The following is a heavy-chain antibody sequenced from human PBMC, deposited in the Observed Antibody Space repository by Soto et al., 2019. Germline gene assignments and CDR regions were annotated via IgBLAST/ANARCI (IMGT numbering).Heavy chain of an antibody. CDR3: ARSEPDVGFDY. J-gene: IGHJ4*02. CDR1: GGSISSGGYY. Sequence: SETLSLTCTVSGGSISSGGYYWSWIRQHPGKGLEWIGYIYYSGSTYYNPSLKSRVTISVDTSKNQFSLKLSSVTAADTAVYYCARSEPDVGFDYWGQGTLVTVSS. V-gene: IGHV4-31*03. CDR2: IYYSGST. D-gene: IGHD1-26*01.